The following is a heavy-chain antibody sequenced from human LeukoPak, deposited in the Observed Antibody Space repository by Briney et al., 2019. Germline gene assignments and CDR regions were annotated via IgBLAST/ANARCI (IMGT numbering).Heavy chain of an antibody. Sequence: GGSLRLSCAASGFTFSSYWMSWVRQAPGKGLEWVANVKQDGSEKYYVDSVKGRFTISRDNAKDSLYLQMNSLRAEDTAVYYCARPAVTDYFDYWGQGTLVTVSS. CDR2: VKQDGSEK. J-gene: IGHJ4*02. V-gene: IGHV3-7*01. D-gene: IGHD5-18*01. CDR1: GFTFSSYW. CDR3: ARPAVTDYFDY.